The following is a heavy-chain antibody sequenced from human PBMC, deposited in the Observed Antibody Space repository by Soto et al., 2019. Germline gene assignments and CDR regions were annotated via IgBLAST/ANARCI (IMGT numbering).Heavy chain of an antibody. J-gene: IGHJ6*02. V-gene: IGHV1-2*04. D-gene: IGHD6-19*01. CDR3: ARGNSSGWYGSYFYYYYYGMDV. Sequence: GASVKVSCKASGYTFTGYYMHWVRQAPGQGLEWMGWINPNSGGTNYAQKFQGWVTMTRDTSISTAYMELSRLRSDDTAVYYCARGNSSGWYGSYFYYYYYGMDVWG. CDR1: GYTFTGYY. CDR2: INPNSGGT.